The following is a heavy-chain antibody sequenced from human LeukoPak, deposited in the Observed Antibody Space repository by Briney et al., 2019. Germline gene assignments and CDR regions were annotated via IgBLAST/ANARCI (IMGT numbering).Heavy chain of an antibody. CDR2: IYHSGST. CDR1: GYSIGSGYY. J-gene: IGHJ3*02. CDR3: AGSYYYDSSGSDAFDI. V-gene: IGHV4-38-2*01. Sequence: PSETLSLTCAVSGYSIGSGYYWGWIRQPPGKGLEWIGSIYHSGSTYYNPSLKSRVTISVDTSKNQFSLKLSSVTAADTAVYYCAGSYYYDSSGSDAFDIWGQGTMVTVSS. D-gene: IGHD3-22*01.